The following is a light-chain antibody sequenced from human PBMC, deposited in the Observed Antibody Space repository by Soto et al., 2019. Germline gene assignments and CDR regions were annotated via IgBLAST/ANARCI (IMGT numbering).Light chain of an antibody. CDR3: CSYVDSSPPYVI. J-gene: IGLJ2*01. CDR2: EVT. Sequence: QSALTQPASVSGSPGQSITISCTGTSSDVGSYNLVSWYQQHPGKAPKLMIYEVTKRPSGISNRFSGSKSGNTASLTISGLQAEDEADYYYCSYVDSSPPYVIFGGGTKLTVL. CDR1: SSDVGSYNL. V-gene: IGLV2-23*02.